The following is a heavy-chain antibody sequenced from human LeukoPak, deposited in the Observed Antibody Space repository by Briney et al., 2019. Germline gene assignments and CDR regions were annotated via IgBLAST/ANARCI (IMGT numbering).Heavy chain of an antibody. CDR1: GGSINSYY. CDR2: IYYSGST. CDR3: ARLTGYSSESWFDP. J-gene: IGHJ5*02. Sequence: PSETLSLTCTVSGGSINSYYWSWIRQPPGKGLEWIGYIYYSGSTNYNPSLKSRVTISVHTSKNQFSLKLSSVTAADTAVYYCARLTGYSSESWFDPWGQGTLVTVSS. V-gene: IGHV4-59*01. D-gene: IGHD3-9*01.